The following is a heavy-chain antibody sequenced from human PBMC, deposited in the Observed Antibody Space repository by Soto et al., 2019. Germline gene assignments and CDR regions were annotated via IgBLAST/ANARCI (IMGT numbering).Heavy chain of an antibody. CDR2: ISPNNGDT. J-gene: IGHJ4*02. CDR3: SGVDPAGSNGVPGNLAD. D-gene: IGHD2-8*01. CDR1: GYTFTSYG. V-gene: IGHV1-18*01. Sequence: QVRLVQSGAEVKKPGASVKVSCKGSGYTFTSYGISWVRQAPGQGLEWMGWISPNNGDTNATQKLQGRVNMTTDTATRTANVEVRGLKSDDAAVYYWSGVDPAGSNGVPGNLADWGQGTLVTVSS.